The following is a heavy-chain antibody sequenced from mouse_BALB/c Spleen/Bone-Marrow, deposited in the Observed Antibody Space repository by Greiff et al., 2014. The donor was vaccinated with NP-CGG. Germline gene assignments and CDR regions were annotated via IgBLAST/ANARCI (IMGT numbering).Heavy chain of an antibody. CDR1: GFTFSNYG. D-gene: IGHD2-4*01. J-gene: IGHJ2*01. CDR3: ARRSDYDYFDD. Sequence: EVQVVESGRDLVKPGGSLKLSCAPSGFTFSNYGMSWVRQSPDKRLEWVATINSGGRYAFYPDSVKGRFTISRDNAKNTLYLQMSSLKSEDTAMYYCARRSDYDYFDDWGQGTTRTVSS. V-gene: IGHV5-6*01. CDR2: INSGGRYA.